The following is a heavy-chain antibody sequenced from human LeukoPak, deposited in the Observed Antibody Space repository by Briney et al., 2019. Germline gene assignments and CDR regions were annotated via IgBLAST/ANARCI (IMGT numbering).Heavy chain of an antibody. CDR2: IRYDGINK. CDR3: AREMAVNDAFDI. D-gene: IGHD2-8*01. V-gene: IGHV3-30*02. Sequence: GGSLRLSCAASGFTFSTHGMHWVRQAPGKGLEWVAFIRYDGINKYYADSVKGRFTISRDSFKNTLYLQMNSLRPEDTAVYYCAREMAVNDAFDIWGQGTMVTVSS. CDR1: GFTFSTHG. J-gene: IGHJ3*02.